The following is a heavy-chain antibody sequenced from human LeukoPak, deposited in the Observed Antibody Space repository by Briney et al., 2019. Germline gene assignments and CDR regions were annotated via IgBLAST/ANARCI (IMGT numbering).Heavy chain of an antibody. CDR2: IYYSGST. V-gene: IGHV4-31*03. CDR1: GGSISSGGYY. J-gene: IGHJ5*02. Sequence: SQTLSLTCTVSGGSISSGGYYWSWIRQHPGKGLEWIGYIYYSGSTYYNPSLKSRVTISVDSSKNQFSLKLSSVTAADTAVYYCARDGRENWFDPWGQGTLVTVSS. CDR3: ARDGRENWFDP. D-gene: IGHD5-24*01.